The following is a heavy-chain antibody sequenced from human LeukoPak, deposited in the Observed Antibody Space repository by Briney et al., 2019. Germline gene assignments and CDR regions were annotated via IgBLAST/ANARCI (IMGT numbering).Heavy chain of an antibody. D-gene: IGHD3-22*01. CDR1: GFTFSSYA. CDR3: AKSPYYYDSSGYYRGAFDI. V-gene: IGHV3-23*01. J-gene: IGHJ3*02. CDR2: ISGSGGST. Sequence: GGSLRLSCAASGFTFSSYAMSWVRQAPGKGLEWVSAISGSGGSTYYADSVKGRFTISRDNSKNTLYLQMNSLRAEDTAVYYCAKSPYYYDSSGYYRGAFDIWGQGTMVTVSS.